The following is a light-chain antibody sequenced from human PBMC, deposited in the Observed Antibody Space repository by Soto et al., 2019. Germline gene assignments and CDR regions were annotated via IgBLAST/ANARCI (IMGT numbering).Light chain of an antibody. CDR2: DAS. CDR3: QQDNSYPWT. CDR1: QSISSW. J-gene: IGKJ1*01. Sequence: DIQLTQSPSSLSASVGDTVTINCRASQSISSWLAWYQQKPGQTPKLLIYDASTLETGVPSRFGGSDAETEVTLTISGLQPDDFATYYCQQDNSYPWTFGQGTRVEIK. V-gene: IGKV1-5*01.